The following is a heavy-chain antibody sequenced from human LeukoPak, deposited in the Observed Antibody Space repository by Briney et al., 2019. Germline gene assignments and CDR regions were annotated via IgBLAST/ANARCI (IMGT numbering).Heavy chain of an antibody. J-gene: IGHJ5*02. CDR2: INHSGST. Sequence: SETLSLTCAVYGGSFSGYYWSWIRQPPGKGLEWIGEINHSGSTNYNPSLKSRVTISVDTSKNQFSLKLSSVTAADTAVYYCARVAGGRYCSSTCCPQHLNWFDPWGQGTLVTVSS. V-gene: IGHV4-34*01. CDR1: GGSFSGYY. D-gene: IGHD2-2*01. CDR3: ARVAGGRYCSSTCCPQHLNWFDP.